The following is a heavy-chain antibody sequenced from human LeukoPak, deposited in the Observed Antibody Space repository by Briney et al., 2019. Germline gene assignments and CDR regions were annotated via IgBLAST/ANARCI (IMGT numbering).Heavy chain of an antibody. J-gene: IGHJ4*02. V-gene: IGHV3-48*01. D-gene: IGHD1-26*01. Sequence: PGGSLRLSCAASGFTFSSYSMNWVRQAPGKGLEWVSYISSSSSTIYYADSVKGRFTISRDNAKNSLYLQMSSLRAEDTAVYYCARVPLFIVGATTDYWGQGTLVTVSS. CDR1: GFTFSSYS. CDR3: ARVPLFIVGATTDY. CDR2: ISSSSSTI.